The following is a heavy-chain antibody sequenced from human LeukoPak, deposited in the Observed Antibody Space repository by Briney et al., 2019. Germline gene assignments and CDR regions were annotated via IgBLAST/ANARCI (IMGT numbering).Heavy chain of an antibody. D-gene: IGHD4-23*01. CDR2: INSDGSST. J-gene: IGHJ4*02. CDR3: ASGFVTPDY. Sequence: GGSLRLSCAASGVTFSRDWRHCGRQGPGKGLGWVSRINSDGSSTTYADSVKGRFTISRDNAKNTMYLQMNSLRAEDTAVYYCASGFVTPDYWGQGTLVTVSS. V-gene: IGHV3-74*01. CDR1: GVTFSRDW.